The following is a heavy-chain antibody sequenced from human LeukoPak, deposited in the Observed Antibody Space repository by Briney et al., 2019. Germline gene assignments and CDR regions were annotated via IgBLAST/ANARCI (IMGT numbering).Heavy chain of an antibody. CDR1: GSTFDDYA. V-gene: IGHV3-43*02. J-gene: IGHJ4*02. CDR2: ISGDGVGT. CDR3: AKDISGSYPFYFDY. D-gene: IGHD1-26*01. Sequence: GGSLRLSCAASGSTFDDYAMHWVRQAPGKGLEWVSLISGDGVGTYYADSVKGRFTISRDNSKNSLYLQMNSLRTEDTALYYCAKDISGSYPFYFDYWGQGTLVTVSS.